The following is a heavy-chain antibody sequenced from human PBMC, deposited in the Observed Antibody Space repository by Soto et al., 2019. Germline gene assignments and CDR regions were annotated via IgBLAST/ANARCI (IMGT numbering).Heavy chain of an antibody. J-gene: IGHJ4*02. CDR3: AKDIEWELTYYFDY. Sequence: EVQLLESGGGLVQPGGSLRLSCAASGFTFSSYAMSWVRQAPGKGLEWVSAISGSGGSTYYADSVKGRFTISRDNSKNKLYLQMNSLRDEDTAVYYCAKDIEWELTYYFDYWGQGTLVTVSS. CDR2: ISGSGGST. D-gene: IGHD1-26*01. CDR1: GFTFSSYA. V-gene: IGHV3-23*01.